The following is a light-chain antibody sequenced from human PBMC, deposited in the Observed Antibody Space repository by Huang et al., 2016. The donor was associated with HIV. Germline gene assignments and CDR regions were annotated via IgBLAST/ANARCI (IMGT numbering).Light chain of an antibody. J-gene: IGKJ3*01. CDR2: GAS. V-gene: IGKV3-15*01. CDR1: QSVSSN. CDR3: QQYNNWPRT. Sequence: ETVMTQSPGTLPVSPGERATLSCRASQSVSSNLAWYQQKPGRAPRLLIYGASTRATGIPARFSGIVSGTEFTLTISSLQSEDFAVYYCQQYNNWPRTFGPGTRVDMK.